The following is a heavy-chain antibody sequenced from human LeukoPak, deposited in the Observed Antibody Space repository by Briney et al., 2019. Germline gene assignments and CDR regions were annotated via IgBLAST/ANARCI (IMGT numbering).Heavy chain of an antibody. D-gene: IGHD6-19*01. Sequence: GGSLRLSCAASGFTFINAWMNWVRQAPGKGLEWVGRIKSKTDGGTTDYAAPVKGRFTISRDDSKNTLYLQMNSLKTEDTAVYYCAKDSRGGAGTTAYWGQGTLVTVSS. J-gene: IGHJ4*02. V-gene: IGHV3-15*07. CDR1: GFTFINAW. CDR2: IKSKTDGGTT. CDR3: AKDSRGGAGTTAY.